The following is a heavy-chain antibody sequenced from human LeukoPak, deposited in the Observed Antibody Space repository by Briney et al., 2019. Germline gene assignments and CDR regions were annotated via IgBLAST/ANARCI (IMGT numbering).Heavy chain of an antibody. CDR1: GGTFSSYA. Sequence: SVKVSCKASGGTFSSYAISWVRQAPGQGLEWMGGIIPIFGTANYAQKFQGRVTITADESTSTAYMELSSLRSEDTAVYYCAASDFSYYCDSSGPEGAFDIWGQGTMVTVSS. V-gene: IGHV1-69*13. J-gene: IGHJ3*02. CDR2: IIPIFGTA. CDR3: AASDFSYYCDSSGPEGAFDI. D-gene: IGHD3-22*01.